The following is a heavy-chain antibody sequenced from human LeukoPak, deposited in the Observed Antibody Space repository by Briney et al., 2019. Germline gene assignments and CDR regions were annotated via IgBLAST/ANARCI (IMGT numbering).Heavy chain of an antibody. CDR1: GYTFTSYY. CDR3: ARVLRKVMCYYPSDY. D-gene: IGHD1-26*01. V-gene: IGHV1-46*01. Sequence: GASVKVSCKASGYTFTSYYMHWVRQAPGQGLEWMGIINPSGGSTSYAQKFQGRVTMTRNTSISTAYMELSSLRSEDTAVYYCARVLRKVMCYYPSDYWGQGTLVTVSS. CDR2: INPSGGST. J-gene: IGHJ4*02.